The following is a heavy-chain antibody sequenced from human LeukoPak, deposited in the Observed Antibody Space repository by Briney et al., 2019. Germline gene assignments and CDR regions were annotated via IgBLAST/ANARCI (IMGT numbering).Heavy chain of an antibody. Sequence: GGSLRLSCAASGFTFSSYAMHWVRQAPGKGLEWVAVISYDGRNKYYADSVKGRFTISRDNSKNTLYLQMNSLRAEDTAVYSCARAPLYRYCSSTSCYSGWFDPWGQGTLVAVSS. D-gene: IGHD2-2*01. CDR3: ARAPLYRYCSSTSCYSGWFDP. V-gene: IGHV3-30*01. J-gene: IGHJ5*02. CDR2: ISYDGRNK. CDR1: GFTFSSYA.